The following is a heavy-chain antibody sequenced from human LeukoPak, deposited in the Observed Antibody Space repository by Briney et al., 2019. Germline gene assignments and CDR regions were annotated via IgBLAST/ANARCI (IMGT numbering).Heavy chain of an antibody. CDR2: IYHSGST. J-gene: IGHJ4*02. V-gene: IGHV4-30-2*01. Sequence: SETLSLTCTVSGGSISSGGYYWSWIRQPAGKGLEWIGYIYHSGSTYYNPSLKSRVTISADRSKNQFSLNLSSVTAADTAVYYCARAFIGGWQYFDYWGQGTLVTVSS. CDR1: GGSISSGGYY. CDR3: ARAFIGGWQYFDY. D-gene: IGHD6-19*01.